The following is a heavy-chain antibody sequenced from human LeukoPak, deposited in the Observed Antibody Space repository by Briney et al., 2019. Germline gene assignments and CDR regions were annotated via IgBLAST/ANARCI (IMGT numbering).Heavy chain of an antibody. D-gene: IGHD6-19*01. J-gene: IGHJ4*02. CDR3: ATEGGWPN. CDR1: GFTFSSYW. Sequence: GGSLRLSCAVSGFTFSSYWMSWVRQAPGKGLEWVANINPGGSDRYYVASVRGRFTISRDNAKNSLYLQMSSLRAEDMAVYYCATEGGWPNWGQGTLVTVSS. V-gene: IGHV3-7*01. CDR2: INPGGSDR.